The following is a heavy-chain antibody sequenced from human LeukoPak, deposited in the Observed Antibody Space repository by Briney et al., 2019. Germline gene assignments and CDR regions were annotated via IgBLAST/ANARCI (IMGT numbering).Heavy chain of an antibody. V-gene: IGHV3-23*01. D-gene: IGHD3-16*01. CDR2: ISGSGSST. CDR3: AKDYAVGSIDY. CDR1: GFAFRYYA. Sequence: GGSLRLSCAASGFAFRYYAMSWVRQAPGKGLEWVSAISGSGSSTYYADSVKGRFTISRDNSKNTLYLQMNSLRVEDTAVYYCAKDYAVGSIDYWGQGTLVTVSS. J-gene: IGHJ4*02.